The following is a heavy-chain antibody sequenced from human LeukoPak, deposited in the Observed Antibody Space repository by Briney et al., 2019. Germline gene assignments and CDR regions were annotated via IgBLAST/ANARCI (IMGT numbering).Heavy chain of an antibody. J-gene: IGHJ5*02. CDR3: ARVKYSSSSRTLFDP. V-gene: IGHV4-30-4*01. CDR2: IYYSGST. Sequence: NPSETLSLTCTVSGGSISSGDYYWSWIRQPPGKGLEWIGYIYYSGSTYYNPSLKSRVTISVDTSKNQFSLKLSSVTAADTAVYYCARVKYSSSSRTLFDPWGQGTLVTVSS. CDR1: GGSISSGDYY. D-gene: IGHD6-6*01.